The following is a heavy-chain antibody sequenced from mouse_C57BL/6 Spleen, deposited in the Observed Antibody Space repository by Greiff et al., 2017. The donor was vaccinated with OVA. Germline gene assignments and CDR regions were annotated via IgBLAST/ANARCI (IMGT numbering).Heavy chain of an antibody. CDR1: GYTFTDYY. CDR2: INPNNGGT. CDR3: ARSSYYSHDY. V-gene: IGHV1-26*01. D-gene: IGHD2-12*01. J-gene: IGHJ2*01. Sequence: EVQLQQSGPELVKPGASVKISCKASGYTFTDYYMNWVKQSHGKSLEWIGDINPNNGGTSYNQKFKGKATLTVDKSSSTAYMELRSLTSEDSAVFYCARSSYYSHDYWGQGTTLTVSS.